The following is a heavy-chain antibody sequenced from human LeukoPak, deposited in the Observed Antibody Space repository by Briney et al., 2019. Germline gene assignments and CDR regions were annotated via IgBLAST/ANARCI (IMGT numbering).Heavy chain of an antibody. Sequence: GGSLRLSCAASGFTFSSYAMSWVRQAPGKGLEWVSAISGSGGSTYYADSVKGRFTISRDNSKNTLYLQMNSLRAEDTAVYHCAKIIFSSWYYFDYWGQGTLVTVSS. CDR3: AKIIFSSWYYFDY. CDR2: ISGSGGST. V-gene: IGHV3-23*01. J-gene: IGHJ4*02. CDR1: GFTFSSYA. D-gene: IGHD6-13*01.